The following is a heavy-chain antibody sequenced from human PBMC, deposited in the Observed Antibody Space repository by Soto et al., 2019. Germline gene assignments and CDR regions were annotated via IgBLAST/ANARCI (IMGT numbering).Heavy chain of an antibody. CDR3: ARVDYYDSSGYDGY. D-gene: IGHD3-22*01. J-gene: IGHJ4*02. V-gene: IGHV1-18*04. Sequence: QVQLVQSGAEVKKPGASVKVSCKASGYTFTIYGISWVRQAPGQGLEWMGWISGYNGNTDYAQNLQDRVTLTTDASTSSVYMELRILRSDDTAVYYCARVDYYDSSGYDGYWGQGTLITVSS. CDR1: GYTFTIYG. CDR2: ISGYNGNT.